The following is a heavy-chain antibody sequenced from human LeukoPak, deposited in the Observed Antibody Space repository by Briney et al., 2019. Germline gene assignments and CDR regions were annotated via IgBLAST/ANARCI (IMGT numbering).Heavy chain of an antibody. CDR3: ARDRLGPTASFDY. CDR1: GFAFGDYY. CDR2: IGSFGTTI. J-gene: IGHJ4*02. D-gene: IGHD1-26*01. Sequence: GGSLRLSCAASGFAFGDYYMSWIRQAPGKGLEWVSYIGSFGTTIYYADSVKGRFTVSRDSAKNSLYLQMNSLRVEDTAVYYCARDRLGPTASFDYWGQGTLVTVSS. V-gene: IGHV3-11*01.